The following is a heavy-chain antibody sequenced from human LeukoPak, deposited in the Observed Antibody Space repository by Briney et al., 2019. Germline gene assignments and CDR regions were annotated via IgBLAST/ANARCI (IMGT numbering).Heavy chain of an antibody. D-gene: IGHD2-15*01. CDR3: ARGPGYCSGGSCYSRGGEYYYYGMDV. Sequence: GGSLRLSCAASGFTFSSYAMSWVRQAPGKGLEWVSYISSSSSYTNYADSVKGRFTISRDNAKNSLYLQMNSLRAEDTAVYYCARGPGYCSGGSCYSRGGEYYYYGMDVWGQGTTVTVSS. CDR1: GFTFSSYA. J-gene: IGHJ6*02. V-gene: IGHV3-21*05. CDR2: ISSSSSYT.